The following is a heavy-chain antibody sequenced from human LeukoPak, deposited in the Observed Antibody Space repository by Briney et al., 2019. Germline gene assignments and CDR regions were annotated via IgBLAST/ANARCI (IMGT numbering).Heavy chain of an antibody. V-gene: IGHV4-30-4*08. J-gene: IGHJ6*03. Sequence: PSQTLSLTCTVSGGSISSSDYYWSWIRQPPGMGLEWIGYIYYSGSTYYNPSLKSRVTISVDTSKNQFSLKLSSVTAADTAVYYCARDFRDGGYMDVWGKGTTVTVSS. CDR2: IYYSGST. CDR3: ARDFRDGGYMDV. CDR1: GGSISSSDYY. D-gene: IGHD4-23*01.